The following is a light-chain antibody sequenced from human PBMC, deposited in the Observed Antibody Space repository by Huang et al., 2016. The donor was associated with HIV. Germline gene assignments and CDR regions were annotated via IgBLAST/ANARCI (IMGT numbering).Light chain of an antibody. Sequence: EIVLTQSPATLSLSPGERATLSCRASQSVGSFLAWYQQKPGQSPRLLIYDSSNRATGIPARCSGSGSGTDFTLTIRSLEPEDFAVYYCQQRSSWPLTFGGGTKLEIK. CDR1: QSVGSF. J-gene: IGKJ4*01. CDR3: QQRSSWPLT. CDR2: DSS. V-gene: IGKV3-11*01.